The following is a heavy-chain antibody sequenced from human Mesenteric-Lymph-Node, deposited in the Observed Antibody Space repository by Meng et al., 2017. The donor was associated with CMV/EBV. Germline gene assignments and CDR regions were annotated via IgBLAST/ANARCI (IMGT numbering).Heavy chain of an antibody. CDR2: INHSGST. V-gene: IGHV4-34*01. CDR3: ARHQRWLKSEGGFNY. J-gene: IGHJ4*02. CDR1: GGSFSGYY. D-gene: IGHD4-23*01. Sequence: VHLQQGGAGLLKPSETLSLTCAVYGGSFSGYYWSWIRQPPGKGLEWIGEINHSGSTNYNPSLKSRVTISVDTSKNQFSLKLSSVTAADTAVYYCARHQRWLKSEGGFNYWGQGTLVTVFS.